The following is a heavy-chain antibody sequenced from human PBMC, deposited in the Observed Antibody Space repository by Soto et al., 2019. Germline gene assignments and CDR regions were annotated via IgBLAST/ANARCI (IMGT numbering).Heavy chain of an antibody. CDR3: ARTLYSGYDFGLIDY. Sequence: SGPTLVNPTETLTLTCTVSGFSLSNARMGVSWIRQPPGKALEWLAHIFSNDEKSYSTSLKSRLTISKDTSKSQVVLTMTNMEPVDTATYYCARTLYSGYDFGLIDYWGQGTLVTVSS. D-gene: IGHD5-12*01. J-gene: IGHJ4*02. V-gene: IGHV2-26*01. CDR1: GFSLSNARMG. CDR2: IFSNDEK.